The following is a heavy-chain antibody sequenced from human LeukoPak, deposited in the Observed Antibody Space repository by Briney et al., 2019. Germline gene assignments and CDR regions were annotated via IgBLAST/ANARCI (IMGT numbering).Heavy chain of an antibody. CDR1: GFTVSSNY. CDR2: IYSGGST. Sequence: GGSLRLSCAASGFTVSSNYMSWVRQAPGKGLEWVSVIYSGGSTYYADSVKGKFTISRDNSKNTLYLQMNSLRAEDTAVYYCARGGDYGDYGENAFDIWGQGTMVTVSS. CDR3: ARGGDYGDYGENAFDI. D-gene: IGHD4-17*01. J-gene: IGHJ3*02. V-gene: IGHV3-66*01.